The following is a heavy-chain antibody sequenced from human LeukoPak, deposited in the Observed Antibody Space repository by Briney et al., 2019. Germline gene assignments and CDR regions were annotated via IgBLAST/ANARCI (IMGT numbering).Heavy chain of an antibody. CDR3: ARGGGLDV. J-gene: IGHJ6*02. Sequence: PGESLRLSCAASGFTFSNYAMNWVRQGPGKGLEWVSTISSSGGTTDYVDSVKGRFTISRDNAKNSLYLQMSNLRAEDTAVYFCARGGGLDVWGQGATVTVSS. CDR2: ISSSGGTT. CDR1: GFTFSNYA. V-gene: IGHV3-23*01. D-gene: IGHD3-16*01.